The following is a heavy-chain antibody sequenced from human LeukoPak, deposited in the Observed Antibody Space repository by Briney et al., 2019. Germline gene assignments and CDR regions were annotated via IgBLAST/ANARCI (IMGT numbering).Heavy chain of an antibody. CDR3: ARVGCSGGSCYVYYYYYMDV. Sequence: AGGSLRLSCAASGFTFSDYYMSWIRQAPGKGLEWVSYISSSGSTIYYADSVKGRFTISRDNAKNSLYLQMNSLRAEDTAVYYCARVGCSGGSCYVYYYYYMDVWGKGTTVTISS. J-gene: IGHJ6*03. V-gene: IGHV3-11*01. CDR2: ISSSGSTI. D-gene: IGHD2-15*01. CDR1: GFTFSDYY.